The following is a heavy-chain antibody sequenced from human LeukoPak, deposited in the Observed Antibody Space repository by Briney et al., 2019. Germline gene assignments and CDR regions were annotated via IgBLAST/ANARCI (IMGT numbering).Heavy chain of an antibody. J-gene: IGHJ4*02. CDR2: ISTSGSTI. D-gene: IGHD1-26*01. CDR3: AKWLYSGKYWTGKDYFDY. Sequence: GGSLRLSCAASGFIFRNHEMNWVRQAPGKGLEWVSYISTSGSTIYYADSVKGRFTISRDNAKNSLYLQMNSLRAEDTAVYYCAKWLYSGKYWTGKDYFDYWGQGTLVTVSS. V-gene: IGHV3-48*03. CDR1: GFIFRNHE.